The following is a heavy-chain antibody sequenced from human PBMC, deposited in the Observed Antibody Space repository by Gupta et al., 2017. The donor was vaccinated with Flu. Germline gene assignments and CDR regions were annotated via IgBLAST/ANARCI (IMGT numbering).Heavy chain of an antibody. V-gene: IGHV4-34*01. Sequence: QVQLQQWGAGLLKPSETLSLTCAVYGGSFSGYYWSWIRQPPGKGLEWIGEINHSGSTNYNPSLKSRVTISVDTSKNQFSLKLSSVTAADTAVYYCARGPTLTGEFYDWGQGTLVTGSS. CDR1: GGSFSGYY. CDR2: INHSGST. CDR3: ARGPTLTGEFYD. J-gene: IGHJ4*02. D-gene: IGHD7-27*01.